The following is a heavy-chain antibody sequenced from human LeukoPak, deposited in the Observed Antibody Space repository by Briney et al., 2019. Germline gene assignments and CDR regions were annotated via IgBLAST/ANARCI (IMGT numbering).Heavy chain of an antibody. Sequence: GGSLRLSCAASGFTFSSYVMNWVRQAPGKGLGWVSAVSGSGSSTYYADSVKGRFTISRDNSKNTLYLQMNSLRAEDTAVYYCAKGVSAVVPHALDSWGQGTLVTVSS. J-gene: IGHJ4*02. V-gene: IGHV3-23*01. CDR1: GFTFSSYV. CDR3: AKGVSAVVPHALDS. D-gene: IGHD2-15*01. CDR2: VSGSGSST.